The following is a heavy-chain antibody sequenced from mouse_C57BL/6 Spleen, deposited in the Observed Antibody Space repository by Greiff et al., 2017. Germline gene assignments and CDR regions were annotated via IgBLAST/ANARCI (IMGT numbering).Heavy chain of an antibody. CDR1: GYTFTSYW. CDR3: ASGNYSNYVGFAY. CDR2: IDPSDSYT. J-gene: IGHJ3*01. Sequence: VQLQQPGAELVKPGASVKLSCKASGYTFTSYWMQWVKQRPGQGLEWIGEIDPSDSYTNYNQKFKGKATLTVDTSSSTAYMQLSSLTSEDSAVYYCASGNYSNYVGFAYWGQGTLVTASA. D-gene: IGHD2-5*01. V-gene: IGHV1-50*01.